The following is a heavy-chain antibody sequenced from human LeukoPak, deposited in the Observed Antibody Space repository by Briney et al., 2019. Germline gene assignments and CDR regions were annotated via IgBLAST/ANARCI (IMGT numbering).Heavy chain of an antibody. J-gene: IGHJ4*02. Sequence: SETLSLTCAVYGGSFGGYYWSWIRQPPGKGLEWIGEINHSGSTNYNPSLKSRVTISVDTSKNQFSLKLSSVTAADTAVYYCHSGSYYNGVDYWGQGTLVTVSS. CDR3: HSGSYYNGVDY. V-gene: IGHV4-34*01. D-gene: IGHD3-10*01. CDR1: GGSFGGYY. CDR2: INHSGST.